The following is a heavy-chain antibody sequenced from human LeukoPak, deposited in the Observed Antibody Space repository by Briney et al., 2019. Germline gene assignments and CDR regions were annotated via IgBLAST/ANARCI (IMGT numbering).Heavy chain of an antibody. CDR3: ARGYSGSYGRFDY. V-gene: IGHV4-59*01. CDR2: IYYSGST. CDR1: GGSISSYY. Sequence: PSEALSLTCTVSGGSISSYYWSWIRQPPGKGLEWIGYIYYSGSTSYNPSLKSRVTISVDTSKNQFSLKLSSVTAADTAVYYCARGYSGSYGRFDYWGLGTLVTVSS. D-gene: IGHD1-26*01. J-gene: IGHJ4*02.